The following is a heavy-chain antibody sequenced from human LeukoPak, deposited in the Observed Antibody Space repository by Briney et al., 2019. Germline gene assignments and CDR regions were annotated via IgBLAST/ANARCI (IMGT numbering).Heavy chain of an antibody. V-gene: IGHV3-20*04. CDR1: GFAFDDYG. D-gene: IGHD2-2*01. CDR2: INWNGGST. Sequence: GGSLRLSCAASGFAFDDYGMSWVRQAPGKGLEWVSGINWNGGSTGYADSVKSRFTISRDNAKNSLYLQMNSLRAEDTALYYCARYCSSTSCYLDWYFDYWGQGTLVTASS. CDR3: ARYCSSTSCYLDWYFDY. J-gene: IGHJ4*02.